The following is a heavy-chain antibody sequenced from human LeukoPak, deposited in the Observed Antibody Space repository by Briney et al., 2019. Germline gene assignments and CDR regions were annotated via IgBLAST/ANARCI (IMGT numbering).Heavy chain of an antibody. J-gene: IGHJ4*02. V-gene: IGHV4-34*01. CDR3: ARGGSTGWQYYFDY. CDR2: INHSGST. Sequence: PSETLSLTCAVYGGSFSGYYWSWIRQPPGKGLEWIGEINHSGSTNYNPSLKSRVTISVATSKNQFSLKLSSVTAAGTAVYYCARGGSTGWQYYFDYWGQGTLVTVSS. CDR1: GGSFSGYY. D-gene: IGHD6-19*01.